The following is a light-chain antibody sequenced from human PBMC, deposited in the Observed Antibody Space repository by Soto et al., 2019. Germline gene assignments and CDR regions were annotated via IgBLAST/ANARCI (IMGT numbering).Light chain of an antibody. V-gene: IGKV3-20*01. CDR3: QQYGSAPFT. Sequence: VLTQSPGTLSLSPGERATLSCRASQSVSSSFLAWYQQRPGQSPRLLIHGISTRATGIPDRFSGSGSGTELTLTINRLQPEDFALYFCQQYGSAPFTFGPGTKLEIK. J-gene: IGKJ3*01. CDR1: QSVSSSF. CDR2: GIS.